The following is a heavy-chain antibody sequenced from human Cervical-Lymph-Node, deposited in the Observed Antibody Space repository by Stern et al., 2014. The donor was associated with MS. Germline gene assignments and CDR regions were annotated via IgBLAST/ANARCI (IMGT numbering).Heavy chain of an antibody. D-gene: IGHD2-2*01. CDR2: ISAYNGNT. J-gene: IGHJ5*02. CDR3: ARLIVVVPAAMIITSQNIVWGFDP. V-gene: IGHV1-18*04. CDR1: GYTFTSYG. Sequence: VQLVQSGAEVKKPGASVKVSCKASGYTFTSYGISWVRQAPGQGLEWMGWISAYNGNTNYAQKLQGRVTMTTDTSTSTAYMELRSLRSDDTAVYYCARLIVVVPAAMIITSQNIVWGFDPWGQGTLVTVSS.